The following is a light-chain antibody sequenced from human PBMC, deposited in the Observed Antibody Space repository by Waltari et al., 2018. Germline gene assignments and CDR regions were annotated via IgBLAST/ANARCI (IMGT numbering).Light chain of an antibody. Sequence: QSALTQPASVSGSPGQSVTIFCAGTSNDVGGYNSVSWYQEHPGQAPRVIIYDVSDRPSGGAERVAGSRCGNAAYLTISGLQAEDDADYYCSSQSSNDVVLFGGGTKLTVL. J-gene: IGLJ2*01. CDR1: SNDVGGYNS. CDR3: SSQSSNDVVL. CDR2: DVS. V-gene: IGLV2-14*01.